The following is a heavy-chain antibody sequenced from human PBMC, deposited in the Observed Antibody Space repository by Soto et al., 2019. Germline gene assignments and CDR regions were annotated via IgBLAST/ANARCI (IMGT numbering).Heavy chain of an antibody. CDR1: GYTFTSYA. CDR3: ARGSGPMIEWH. CDR2: INAGNGNT. J-gene: IGHJ4*02. D-gene: IGHD3-22*01. Sequence: QVQLVQSGAEEKKPGASVKVSCKASGYTFTSYAMHWVRQAPGQRLEWMGWINAGNGNTTYSQKFQGRVTITRDTSASTAYMELSSLRSEDTAVYYCARGSGPMIEWHWGQGTLVTVSS. V-gene: IGHV1-3*05.